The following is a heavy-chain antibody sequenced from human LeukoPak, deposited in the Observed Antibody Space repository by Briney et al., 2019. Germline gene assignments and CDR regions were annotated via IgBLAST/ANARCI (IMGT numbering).Heavy chain of an antibody. CDR1: GFSVSNNY. V-gene: IGHV3-66*01. CDR2: IYSGGST. CDR3: ARDRTLNY. Sequence: PGGSLRLSCAASGFSVSNNYMSWVRQAPGKGLEWVSVIYSGGSTFYADSVKGRFTISRDNSKNTLYLQMNSLRAEDTAVYYCARDRTLNYWGQGTLVTVSS. J-gene: IGHJ4*02.